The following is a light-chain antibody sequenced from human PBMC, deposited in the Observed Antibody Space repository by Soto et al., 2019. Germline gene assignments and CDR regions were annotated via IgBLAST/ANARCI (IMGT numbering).Light chain of an antibody. CDR3: SSFASTHTYV. Sequence: AVTQPASVSGSPGQAITISCTGTSSDVAFYNHVSWYQQHPGKAPKLLIYEVNNRPSGVSHRFSGSKSGNTASLTISGLQAEDEADYYCSSFASTHTYVFGTGTKVTVL. V-gene: IGLV2-14*01. CDR2: EVN. CDR1: SSDVAFYNH. J-gene: IGLJ1*01.